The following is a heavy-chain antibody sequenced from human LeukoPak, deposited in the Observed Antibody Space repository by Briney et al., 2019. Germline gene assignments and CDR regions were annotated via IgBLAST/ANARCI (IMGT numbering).Heavy chain of an antibody. V-gene: IGHV1-69*13. D-gene: IGHD3-16*02. Sequence: SVKVSCKASGGTFSSYAISWVRQAPGQGLEWMGGIIPIFGTANYAQKFQGRVTITADESTSTAYMELSSLRSEDTAVYYCARDPGVIPDSYFDYGGRGTLVTVS. CDR2: IIPIFGTA. CDR3: ARDPGVIPDSYFDY. J-gene: IGHJ4*02. CDR1: GGTFSSYA.